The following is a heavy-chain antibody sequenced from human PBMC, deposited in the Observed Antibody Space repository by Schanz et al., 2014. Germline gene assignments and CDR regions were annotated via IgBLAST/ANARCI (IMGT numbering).Heavy chain of an antibody. CDR2: IIPILDKT. J-gene: IGHJ6*02. V-gene: IGHV1-69*08. CDR1: GGTFSSST. CDR3: AKVDRTRYYAMDV. Sequence: QVQLVQSGAEVKKPGSSVKVSCKASGGTFSSSTLTWVRQAPGQGLEWMGRIIPILDKTNYAQKFQGRVTMTADKSTSTVYKEVSGLRSEDTAVYYCAKVDRTRYYAMDVWGQGTTXTVSS. D-gene: IGHD3-9*01.